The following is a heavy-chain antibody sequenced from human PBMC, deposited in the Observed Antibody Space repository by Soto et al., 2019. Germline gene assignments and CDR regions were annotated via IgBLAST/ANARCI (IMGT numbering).Heavy chain of an antibody. Sequence: QVQVVQSGAEVKKPGASVKVSCKASGYTFTSYGINWVRQAPGQGLEWMGWISGYNGNTNYAQKFQGRFTMTTDTSTSTAFMDLRTLTSDDTAVYYCARGQWLAEIDYWGKGTLVTVSS. V-gene: IGHV1-18*01. CDR1: GYTFTSYG. J-gene: IGHJ4*02. D-gene: IGHD6-19*01. CDR2: ISGYNGNT. CDR3: ARGQWLAEIDY.